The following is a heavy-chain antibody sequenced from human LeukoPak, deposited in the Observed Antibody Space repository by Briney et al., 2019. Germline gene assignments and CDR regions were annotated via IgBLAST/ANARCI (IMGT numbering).Heavy chain of an antibody. V-gene: IGHV4-39*01. D-gene: IGHD6-13*01. J-gene: IGHJ5*02. Sequence: PSDTLSLPCTVSGGSISSSSYHWGWIRQPPGRGLEWIGRNYYSESPYYNPDLKSRLTISVDTSKNQFSLKLSSVTATDTAVYYCACIGQQLVLTYNGFYRWGQGALVTFA. CDR2: NYYSESP. CDR3: ACIGQQLVLTYNGFYR. CDR1: GGSISSSSYH.